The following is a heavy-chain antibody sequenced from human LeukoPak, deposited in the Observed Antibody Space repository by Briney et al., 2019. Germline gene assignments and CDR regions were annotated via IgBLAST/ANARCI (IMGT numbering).Heavy chain of an antibody. CDR3: ARRTSGTYIVATY. CDR1: GFTFTDYY. V-gene: IGHV3-11*04. J-gene: IGHJ4*02. CDR2: ISSSGNTI. Sequence: GGSLRLSCAASGFTFTDYYMSWIRQAPGKGLEWVSYISSSGNTIYYADSVKVRFTISRDNAKSSLYLQMNSLRAEDTAVYYCARRTSGTYIVATYWGQGTLVTVSS. D-gene: IGHD5-12*01.